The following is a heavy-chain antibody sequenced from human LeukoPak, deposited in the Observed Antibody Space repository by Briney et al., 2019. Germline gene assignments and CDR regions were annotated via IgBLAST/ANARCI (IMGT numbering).Heavy chain of an antibody. Sequence: GGSLRLSCAASGFTFSSYWMSWVRQAPGKGLEWVSSISSSSSYIYYADSVKGRFTISRDNAKNSLYLQMNSLRAEDTAVYYCATLSNYYDSSGYVTQYYYYGMDVWGQGTTVTVSS. J-gene: IGHJ6*02. CDR1: GFTFSSYW. CDR2: ISSSSSYI. D-gene: IGHD3-22*01. CDR3: ATLSNYYDSSGYVTQYYYYGMDV. V-gene: IGHV3-21*01.